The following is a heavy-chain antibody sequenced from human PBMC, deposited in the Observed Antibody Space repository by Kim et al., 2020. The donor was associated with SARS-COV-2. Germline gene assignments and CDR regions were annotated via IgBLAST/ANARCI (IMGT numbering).Heavy chain of an antibody. V-gene: IGHV4-39*01. D-gene: IGHD5-18*01. CDR3: ARTRTDNTAMVFDY. CDR2: IYYSGST. Sequence: SETLSLTCTVSGGSISSSSYYWGWIRQPPGKGLEWIGSIYYSGSTYYNPSLKSRVTISVDTSKNQFSLKLSSVTAADTAVYYCARTRTDNTAMVFDYWGQGTLVTVSS. CDR1: GGSISSSSYY. J-gene: IGHJ4*02.